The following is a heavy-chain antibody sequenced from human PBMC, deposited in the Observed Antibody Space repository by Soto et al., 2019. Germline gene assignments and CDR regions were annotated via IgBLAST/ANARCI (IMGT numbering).Heavy chain of an antibody. V-gene: IGHV2-5*02. Sequence: QITLKESGPTLVKPTQTLTLTCTFSGFSLSTSGVDVGWIRQPPGKALEWLALIYWDDDKRYSPSLKSRRTITKDTSKNQVVLTMTNMDPLDTATYYCAHRRPYSNSPEYFFDYWGQGTLVTVSS. CDR1: GFSLSTSGVD. J-gene: IGHJ4*02. CDR2: IYWDDDK. D-gene: IGHD6-6*01. CDR3: AHRRPYSNSPEYFFDY.